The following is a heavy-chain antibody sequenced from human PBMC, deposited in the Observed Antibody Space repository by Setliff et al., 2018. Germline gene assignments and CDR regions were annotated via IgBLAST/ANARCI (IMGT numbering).Heavy chain of an antibody. V-gene: IGHV3-49*04. D-gene: IGHD6-13*01. Sequence: GESLTISCTASGFTFRDYAMSWVRQAPGKGLEWVGFIRGRAYGGTTEYAASVKGRFTISRDDSKSIAYLQMNSLKTEDTGGYYCSRVAAAAGRNYYYGMDVWGQGTTVTVSS. J-gene: IGHJ6*02. CDR2: IRGRAYGGTT. CDR3: SRVAAAAGRNYYYGMDV. CDR1: GFTFRDYA.